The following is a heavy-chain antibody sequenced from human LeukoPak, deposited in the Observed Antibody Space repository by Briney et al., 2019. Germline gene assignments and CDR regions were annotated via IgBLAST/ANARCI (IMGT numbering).Heavy chain of an antibody. Sequence: SETLSLTCTVSGGSISSYYWSWIRQPPGEGLEWIGYIYYSGSTNYNPSLKSRVTISVDTSKNQFSLKLSSVTAADTAVYYCARARIRGAFDIWGQGTMVTVSS. J-gene: IGHJ3*02. CDR1: GGSISSYY. CDR3: ARARIRGAFDI. V-gene: IGHV4-59*01. CDR2: IYYSGST. D-gene: IGHD3-10*01.